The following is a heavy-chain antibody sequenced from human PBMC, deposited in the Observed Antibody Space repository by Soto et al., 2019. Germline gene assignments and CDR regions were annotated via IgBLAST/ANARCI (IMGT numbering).Heavy chain of an antibody. V-gene: IGHV3-33*01. CDR3: ARDVDTATYYYYYGMEV. D-gene: IGHD5-18*01. J-gene: IGHJ6*02. Sequence: SXRXSCAASGFTFSXSGMHLLLQAPGKGLEWVAVIWYDGSNKYYADSVKGRFTISRDNSKNTLYLKMNSLRAEDTDVYYCARDVDTATYYYYYGMEVWGQGTTVNVSS. CDR1: GFTFSXSG. CDR2: IWYDGSNK.